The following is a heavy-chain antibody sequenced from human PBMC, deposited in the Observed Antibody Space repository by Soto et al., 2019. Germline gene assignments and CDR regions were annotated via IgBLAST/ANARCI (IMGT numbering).Heavy chain of an antibody. CDR3: ARLESSSTSPFDP. CDR1: GFTFSSYS. J-gene: IGHJ5*02. D-gene: IGHD2-2*01. V-gene: IGHV3-21*01. Sequence: GGSLRLSCAASGFTFSSYSMNWVRQAPGKGLEWVSSISSSSSYIYYADSVKGRFTISRDNAKNSLYLQMNSLRAEDTAVYYCARLESSSTSPFDPWGQGTLVTVSS. CDR2: ISSSSSYI.